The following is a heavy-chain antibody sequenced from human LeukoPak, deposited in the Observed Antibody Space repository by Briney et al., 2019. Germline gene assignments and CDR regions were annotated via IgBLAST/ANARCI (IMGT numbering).Heavy chain of an antibody. V-gene: IGHV3-48*01. CDR3: ARVRYYDSSGYYYIGYFDY. CDR2: ISSSSSTI. Sequence: GGSLRLSCAASGFTFSSYSMNWVRQAPGKGLEWVSYISSSSSTIYYADSVKGRFTISRDNAKNSLYLQMNSLRAEDTAVYYCARVRYYDSSGYYYIGYFDYWGQGTLVTVSS. CDR1: GFTFSSYS. D-gene: IGHD3-22*01. J-gene: IGHJ4*02.